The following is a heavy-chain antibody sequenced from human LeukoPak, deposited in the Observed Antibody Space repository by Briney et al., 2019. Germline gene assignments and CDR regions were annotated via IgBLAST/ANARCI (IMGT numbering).Heavy chain of an antibody. CDR2: IRSKANSYAT. D-gene: IGHD3-22*01. CDR1: GFTFSGSA. CDR3: ARYYYDSSGYLVDYYFDY. J-gene: IGHJ4*02. Sequence: GGSLRLSCAASGFTFSGSAMHWVRQASGKGLEWVGRIRSKANSYATAYAASVKGRFTISRDDSKNTAYLQMNSLKTEDTAVYYCARYYYDSSGYLVDYYFDYWGQGTLVTVSS. V-gene: IGHV3-73*01.